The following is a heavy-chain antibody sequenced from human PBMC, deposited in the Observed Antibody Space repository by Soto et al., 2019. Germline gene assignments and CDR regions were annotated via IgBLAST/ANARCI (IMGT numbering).Heavy chain of an antibody. D-gene: IGHD6-6*01. CDR3: AHHQRTAARQLGYFDY. J-gene: IGHJ4*02. Sequence: EVQLLESGGGLVQPVGSLRLSCAASGFTFSSYAMSWVRQAPGKGLEWVSGVGGSGTSTYYADSVKGRFTVSRDNSKSTLYLEMNSLRAEDTAVYYCAHHQRTAARQLGYFDYWGQGALVTVSS. CDR2: VGGSGTST. V-gene: IGHV3-23*01. CDR1: GFTFSSYA.